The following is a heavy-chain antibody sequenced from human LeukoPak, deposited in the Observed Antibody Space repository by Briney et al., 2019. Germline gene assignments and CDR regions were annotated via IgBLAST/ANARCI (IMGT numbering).Heavy chain of an antibody. V-gene: IGHV1-3*01. D-gene: IGHD5-12*01. J-gene: IGHJ6*02. CDR2: INAGNGNT. CDR1: GYIFSNYV. Sequence: ASVKVSCKVSGYIFSNYVMHWVRQVPGQRLEWMGRINAGNGNTKYSQKFQGRVTITRDTSASTAYISLRSLRSEDTAVYYCARGAEVGTIFINYGMDVWGQGTTVTVSS. CDR3: ARGAEVGTIFINYGMDV.